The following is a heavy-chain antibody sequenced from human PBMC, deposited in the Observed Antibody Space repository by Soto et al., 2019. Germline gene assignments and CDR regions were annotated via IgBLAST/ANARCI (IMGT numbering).Heavy chain of an antibody. J-gene: IGHJ6*02. V-gene: IGHV1-8*01. CDR2: MNPNTGYT. Sequence: VTVWGRASISTVTGYDIKWVRQATGQGLEWMGWMNPNTGYTANAQKFQGRVTMTRNISTSTAYMELSSLRSEDTAVYYCAREGLVLAPSTVNSDHYYYAMDVWGQGTTVTVSS. CDR3: AREGLVLAPSTVNSDHYYYAMDV. D-gene: IGHD3-3*02. CDR1: ISTVTGYD.